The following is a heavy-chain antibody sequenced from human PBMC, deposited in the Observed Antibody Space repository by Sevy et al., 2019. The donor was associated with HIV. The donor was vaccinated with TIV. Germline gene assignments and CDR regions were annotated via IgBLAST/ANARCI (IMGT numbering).Heavy chain of an antibody. D-gene: IGHD2-15*01. CDR2: IKQDGSKN. CDR3: AREGAGGFDY. CDR1: GFTFGGYW. Sequence: GGSLRLSCAASGFTFGGYWMSWVHQAPGKGLQWVANIKQDGSKNEFVDSVKGRFTMSRDNPKNSLYLQMNSLRAEDTAVYYCAREGAGGFDYWGQGTLVTVSS. J-gene: IGHJ4*02. V-gene: IGHV3-7*01.